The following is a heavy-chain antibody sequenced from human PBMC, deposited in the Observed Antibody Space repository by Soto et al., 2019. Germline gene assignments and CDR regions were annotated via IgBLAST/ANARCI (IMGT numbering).Heavy chain of an antibody. CDR3: ARARGSYGDYFDY. Sequence: TGGSLRLSCAASGFTFSSYAMHWVRQAPGKGLEWVAVISYDGSNKYYADSVKGRFTISRDNSKNTLYLQMNSLRAEDTAVYYCARARGSYGDYFDYWGQGTLVTVSS. V-gene: IGHV3-30-3*01. CDR2: ISYDGSNK. CDR1: GFTFSSYA. J-gene: IGHJ4*02. D-gene: IGHD1-26*01.